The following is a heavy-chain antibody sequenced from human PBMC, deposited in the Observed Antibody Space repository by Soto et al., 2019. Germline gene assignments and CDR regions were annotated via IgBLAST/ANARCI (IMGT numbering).Heavy chain of an antibody. CDR1: GGSISSSSYY. CDR2: LYYSGST. V-gene: IGHV4-39*07. J-gene: IGHJ6*02. CDR3: ARDRIQLWYYYYCMDV. D-gene: IGHD5-18*01. Sequence: SETLSLTCTVSGGSISSSSYYWGWIRQPPGKGLEWIGSLYYSGSTSYNPSLKSRVTISVDTSKNLFSLKLSSVTAADTAVYYCARDRIQLWYYYYCMDVWGQGTTVTVSS.